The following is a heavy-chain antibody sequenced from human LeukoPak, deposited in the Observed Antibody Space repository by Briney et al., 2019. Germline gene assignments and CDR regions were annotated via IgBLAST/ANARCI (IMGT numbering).Heavy chain of an antibody. V-gene: IGHV3-33*01. CDR3: AREKQKYSSGWYCLDY. D-gene: IGHD6-19*01. CDR1: GFTFSTYG. J-gene: IGHJ4*02. Sequence: GALRLSCAASGFTFSTYGLHWVRQAPGKGLEWLALIWYDGSNKYYADSVKGRFTISRDNSKNTLYLQMNSLRAEDTAVYYCAREKQKYSSGWYCLDYWGQGTLVTVSS. CDR2: IWYDGSNK.